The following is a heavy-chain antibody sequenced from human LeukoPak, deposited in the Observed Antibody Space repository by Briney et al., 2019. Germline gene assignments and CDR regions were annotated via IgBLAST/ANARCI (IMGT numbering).Heavy chain of an antibody. CDR1: GYTFTGYY. CDR3: RRFGQLLPSTYDY. V-gene: IGHV1-2*02. J-gene: IGHJ4*02. Sequence: ASVRVSCKASGYTFTGYYMHWVRQAPGQGLEWMGWINPNSGGTNYAQKLQGRVTMTRDTSISAAYMELSRLRSDDTAVYYCRRFGQLLPSTYDYWVQGTLVTVSS. CDR2: INPNSGGT. D-gene: IGHD3-10*01.